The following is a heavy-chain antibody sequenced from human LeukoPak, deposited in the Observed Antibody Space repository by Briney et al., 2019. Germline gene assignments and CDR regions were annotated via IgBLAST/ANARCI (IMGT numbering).Heavy chain of an antibody. J-gene: IGHJ5*02. CDR3: ARANSSYGTNWFDP. CDR2: IYYSGST. CDR1: GGSISSSSYY. D-gene: IGHD3-10*01. Sequence: PSETLSLTCTVSGGSISSSSYYWGWIRQPPGKGLEWIGSIYYSGSTYYNPSLKSRVTISVDTSKNQFSLKLSSVTAADTAVYYCARANSSYGTNWFDPWGQGTLVTVS. V-gene: IGHV4-39*07.